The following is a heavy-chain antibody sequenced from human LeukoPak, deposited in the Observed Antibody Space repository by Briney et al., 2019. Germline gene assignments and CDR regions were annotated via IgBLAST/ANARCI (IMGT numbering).Heavy chain of an antibody. D-gene: IGHD1/OR15-1a*01. CDR2: FTGSDGNI. Sequence: GGSLRLSCAASGSTFSSQALSWVRQAPGKGLEWVASFTGSDGNIHYADSVKGRFTLSRDSSKETMYLQMISLTADDTATYFCAAGGGNTFTPWGQGILVTVSS. CDR3: AAGGGNTFTP. J-gene: IGHJ5*02. V-gene: IGHV3-23*01. CDR1: GSTFSSQA.